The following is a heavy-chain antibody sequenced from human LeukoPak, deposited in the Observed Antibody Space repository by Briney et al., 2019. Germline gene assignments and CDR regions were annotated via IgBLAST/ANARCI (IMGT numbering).Heavy chain of an antibody. CDR3: ASGSKWELEN. D-gene: IGHD1-26*01. CDR2: IKQDGIEK. CDR1: GFTLSNHW. V-gene: IGHV3-7*01. J-gene: IGHJ4*02. Sequence: PGGSLRLSCAASGFTLSNHWMIWVRQAPGKGLECVANIKQDGIEKYYLDSVKGRFTISRDNAKNSVYLQMGSLRAEDMAVYYCASGSKWELENWGLGTLVTVSS.